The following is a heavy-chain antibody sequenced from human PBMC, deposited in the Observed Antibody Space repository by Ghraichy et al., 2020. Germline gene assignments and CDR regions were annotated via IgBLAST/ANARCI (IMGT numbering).Heavy chain of an antibody. D-gene: IGHD3-3*01. CDR1: GFNLSDYY. Sequence: GSLRLSCAAYGFNLSDYYMSWIRQAPGKGLEWVSYISSSGNTIYYADSLKGRITVSRDNTKNSLYLQMNSLRAEDTALYFCARRLNFLDSWGQGTLVTVSS. J-gene: IGHJ4*02. V-gene: IGHV3-11*01. CDR3: ARRLNFLDS. CDR2: ISSSGNTI.